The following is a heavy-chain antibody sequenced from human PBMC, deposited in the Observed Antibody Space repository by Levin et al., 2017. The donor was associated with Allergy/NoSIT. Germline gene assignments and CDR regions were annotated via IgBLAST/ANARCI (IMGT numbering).Heavy chain of an antibody. CDR1: GFTFSSYG. CDR2: ISYDGSNK. CDR3: AKAPRSDY. D-gene: IGHD4-17*01. J-gene: IGHJ4*02. V-gene: IGHV3-30*18. Sequence: SCAASGFTFSSYGMHWVRQAPGKGLEWVAVISYDGSNKYYADSVKGRFTISRDNSKNTLYLQMNSLRAEDTAVYYCAKAPRSDYWGQGTLVTVSS.